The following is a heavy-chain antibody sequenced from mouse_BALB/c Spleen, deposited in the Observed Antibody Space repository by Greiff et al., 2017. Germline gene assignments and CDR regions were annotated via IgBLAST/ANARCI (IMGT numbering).Heavy chain of an antibody. V-gene: IGHV1-87*01. CDR2: IYPGDGDT. Sequence: SGAELARPGASVKLSCKASGYTFTSYWMQGVKQRPGQGLEWIGAIYPGDGDTRYTQKFKGKATLTADKSSSTAYMQLSSLASEDSAVYYCARSPFYYGFAMDYWGQGTSVTVSS. D-gene: IGHD1-2*01. J-gene: IGHJ4*01. CDR1: GYTFTSYW. CDR3: ARSPFYYGFAMDY.